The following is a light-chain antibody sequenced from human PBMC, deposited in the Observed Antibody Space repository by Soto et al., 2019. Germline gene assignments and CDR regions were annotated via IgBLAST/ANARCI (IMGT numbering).Light chain of an antibody. CDR3: CSYAAP. CDR2: EGS. Sequence: QSALTQPASVSGSPGQSITISCTGTSSDVGSYNLVSWYQQHPGKAPKLMIYEGSKRPSGVSNRFSGSKSGNTASLTISGLQAEDEAEYYCCSYAAPFGTGTKVTVL. CDR1: SSDVGSYNL. V-gene: IGLV2-23*01. J-gene: IGLJ1*01.